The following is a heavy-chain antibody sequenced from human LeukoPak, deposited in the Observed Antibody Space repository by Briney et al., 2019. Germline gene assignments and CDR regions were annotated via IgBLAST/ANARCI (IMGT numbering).Heavy chain of an antibody. V-gene: IGHV1-69*13. CDR3: ARNGGYCSSTSCRAMGWFDP. CDR2: IIPIFGTA. Sequence: SVKVSCKASGGTFSSYAISWVRQAPGQGLEWMGGIIPIFGTADYARKFQGRVTITADESTSTAYMELSSLRSEDTAVYYCARNGGYCSSTSCRAMGWFDPWGQGTLVTVSS. J-gene: IGHJ5*02. D-gene: IGHD2-2*01. CDR1: GGTFSSYA.